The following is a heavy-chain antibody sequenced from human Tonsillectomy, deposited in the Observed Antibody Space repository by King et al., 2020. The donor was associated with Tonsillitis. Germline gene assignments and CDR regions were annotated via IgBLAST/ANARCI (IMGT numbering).Heavy chain of an antibody. CDR1: GYTFTGYY. CDR2: INPNSGGS. CDR3: ARDGGDLGGFDY. J-gene: IGHJ4*02. V-gene: IGHV1-2*02. Sequence: HVQLVESGAEVKKPGASVKVSCKASGYTFTGYYLHWVRQAPGQGLEWMGWINPNSGGSNYAQKFQGRLTMTRDTSISTNYLELSRLRSDDTAVYYCARDGGDLGGFDYWGQGTLVTVSS. D-gene: IGHD3-16*01.